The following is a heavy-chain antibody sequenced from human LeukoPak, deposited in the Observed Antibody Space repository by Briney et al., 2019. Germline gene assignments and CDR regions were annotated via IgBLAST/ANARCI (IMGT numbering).Heavy chain of an antibody. CDR1: GGSISRYF. Sequence: SETLSLTCTVSGGSISRYFWTWIRQSPGKGLEWIGHISYTGSTHYSPSLRTRVTISVDTSKNQFSLKLSSVTAADTAVYYCARRRTTVFDYWGQGTLVTVPS. J-gene: IGHJ4*02. D-gene: IGHD4-17*01. CDR3: ARRRTTVFDY. CDR2: ISYTGST. V-gene: IGHV4-59*08.